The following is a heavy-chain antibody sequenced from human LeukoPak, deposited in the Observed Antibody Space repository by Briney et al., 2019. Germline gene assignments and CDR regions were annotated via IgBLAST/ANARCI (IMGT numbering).Heavy chain of an antibody. V-gene: IGHV3-48*03. J-gene: IGHJ4*02. D-gene: IGHD3-22*01. CDR1: GFTFSSYE. Sequence: PGGSLRLSCAASGFTFSSYEMNWVRQAPGKGLEWVSYISSSGSTIYYADSVKGRFTISRDNAKHSLYLQMNSLRAEDTAVYYCARTNYYDSSGYYYWGQGTLVTVSS. CDR3: ARTNYYDSSGYYY. CDR2: ISSSGSTI.